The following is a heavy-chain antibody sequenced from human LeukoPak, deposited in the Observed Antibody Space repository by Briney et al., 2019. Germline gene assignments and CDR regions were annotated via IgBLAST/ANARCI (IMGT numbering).Heavy chain of an antibody. CDR3: ADYGVSGVRNNFY. CDR1: GLAFSSYA. Sequence: GGALRLSCAASGLAFSSYAMNWVRQPPGKGLEWVSTISVASITFYTDSVKGRFTISRDNSRNTVYLQMTSLRADDTAVYYCADYGVSGVRNNFYWGQGTLVTVSS. V-gene: IGHV3-23*01. D-gene: IGHD3-3*01. J-gene: IGHJ4*02. CDR2: ISVASIT.